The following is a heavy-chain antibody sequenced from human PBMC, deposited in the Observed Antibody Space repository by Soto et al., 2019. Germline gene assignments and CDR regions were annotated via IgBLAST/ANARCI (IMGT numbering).Heavy chain of an antibody. CDR2: ISAYNGNT. CDR3: ARTMVRGNQHRYNWFDP. Sequence: AASVKVSCKASGYTFTSYGISWVRQAPGQGLEWMGWISAYNGNTNYAQKLQGRVTMTTDTSTSTAYMELRSLRSDDTAVYYCARTMVRGNQHRYNWFDPWGQGTLVTVSS. V-gene: IGHV1-18*01. D-gene: IGHD3-10*01. J-gene: IGHJ5*02. CDR1: GYTFTSYG.